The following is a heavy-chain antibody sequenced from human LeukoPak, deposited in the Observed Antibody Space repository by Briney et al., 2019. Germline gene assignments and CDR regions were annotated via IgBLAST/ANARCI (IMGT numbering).Heavy chain of an antibody. D-gene: IGHD6-13*01. J-gene: IGHJ4*02. Sequence: PGGSLRLSCAASGFTVSSNYMSWVRQAPGKGLEWVSVIYSGGSTYYADSVKGRFTISRDNSKNTLYLQVNSLRAEDTAVYYCARGLAAAGKRFFDYWGQGTLVTVSS. CDR1: GFTVSSNY. CDR2: IYSGGST. V-gene: IGHV3-53*01. CDR3: ARGLAAAGKRFFDY.